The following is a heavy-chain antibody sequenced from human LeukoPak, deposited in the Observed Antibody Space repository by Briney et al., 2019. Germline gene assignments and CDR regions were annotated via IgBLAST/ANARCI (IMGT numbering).Heavy chain of an antibody. D-gene: IGHD4-17*01. CDR1: GFTFSTYW. CDR3: ARVDYGDYDGWFDP. J-gene: IGHJ5*02. CDR2: IKQDGNEK. Sequence: GGSLRLSCAASGFTFSTYWMNWVRQAPGKGLEWVANIKQDGNEKYYVDSVKGRFTISRDNAKNSLYLQMNSLRAEDTAVYYCARVDYGDYDGWFDPWGQGTLVTVSS. V-gene: IGHV3-7*01.